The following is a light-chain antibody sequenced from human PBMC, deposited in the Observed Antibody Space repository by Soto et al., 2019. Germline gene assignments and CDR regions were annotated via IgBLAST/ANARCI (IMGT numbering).Light chain of an antibody. CDR3: QQYDASKT. J-gene: IGKJ1*01. CDR2: AAS. CDR1: QNLNRNY. Sequence: EIVLTQSPGTLSLSPGERAILSCRASQNLNRNYLAWYQQRPGQAPSLLIYAASSRATGIPDRFSGSGSGTDFTLTISRLEPEDFAVYYCQQYDASKTFGQGTRVE. V-gene: IGKV3-20*01.